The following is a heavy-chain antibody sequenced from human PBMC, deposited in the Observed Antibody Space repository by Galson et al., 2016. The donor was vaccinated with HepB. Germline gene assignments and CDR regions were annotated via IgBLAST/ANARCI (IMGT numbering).Heavy chain of an antibody. CDR3: ARVTSFIRNIGTLDL. J-gene: IGHJ3*01. CDR1: GFSFSDHY. Sequence: SLRLSCAASGFSFSDHYMDWVRQAPGKGLEWVGRIRKRSKGYTTAHGQYVKGRFSVSRDDSENSMYLQMDSLKSEDTAVYYCARVTSFIRNIGTLDLWGRGTLVTVSS. V-gene: IGHV3-72*01. CDR2: IRKRSKGYTT. D-gene: IGHD2/OR15-2a*01.